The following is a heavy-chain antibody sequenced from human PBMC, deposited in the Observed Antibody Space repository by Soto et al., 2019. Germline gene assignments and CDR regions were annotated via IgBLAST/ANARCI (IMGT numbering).Heavy chain of an antibody. V-gene: IGHV3-21*01. CDR1: GFTFSTYS. CDR3: ARRYCSGGSCNACDY. J-gene: IGHJ4*02. D-gene: IGHD2-15*01. CDR2: ISSSSTYI. Sequence: EVHLVESGGGLVKPGGSLRLSCAASGFTFSTYSMIWVRQAPGKGLEWVSSISSSSTYIYYADSVKGRFTISRDNAKNSVYLQMNSLRAEDTAVYSCARRYCSGGSCNACDYWGQGTLVTVSS.